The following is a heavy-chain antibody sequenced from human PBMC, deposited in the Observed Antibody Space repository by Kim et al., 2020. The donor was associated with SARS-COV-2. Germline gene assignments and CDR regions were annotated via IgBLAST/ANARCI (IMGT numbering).Heavy chain of an antibody. D-gene: IGHD6-13*01. J-gene: IGHJ4*01. Sequence: GGSLRLSCAASGFTFSSYAMHWVRQAPGKGLEWVAVISYDGSNKYYADSVKGRFTISRDNSKNTLYLQMNSLRAEDTAVYYCARGLENFRVAAASDCWG. CDR1: GFTFSSYA. CDR3: ARGLENFRVAAASDC. V-gene: IGHV3-30*04. CDR2: ISYDGSNK.